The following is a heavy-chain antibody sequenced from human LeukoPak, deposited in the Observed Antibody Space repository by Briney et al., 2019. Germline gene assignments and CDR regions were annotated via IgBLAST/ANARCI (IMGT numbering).Heavy chain of an antibody. J-gene: IGHJ4*02. V-gene: IGHV3-20*04. CDR2: INWNGGST. CDR3: ASLDANMVNGDY. Sequence: RAGGSLRLSCAASGFTFDDYGMSWVRQAPGKGLEWVSGINWNGGSTGYADSVKGRFTISRDNAKNSLYLQMNSLRAEDTALYYCASLDANMVNGDYWGQGTLVTVSS. D-gene: IGHD5-18*01. CDR1: GFTFDDYG.